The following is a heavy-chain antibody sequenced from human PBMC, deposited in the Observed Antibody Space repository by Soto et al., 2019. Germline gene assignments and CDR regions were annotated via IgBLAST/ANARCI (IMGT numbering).Heavy chain of an antibody. D-gene: IGHD3-3*01. J-gene: IGHJ5*02. CDR2: ISSSSSTI. Sequence: GGSLRLSCAASGFTFSSYSMNWVRQAPGKGLEWVSYISSSSSTIYYADSVKGRFTISRDNAKNSLYLQMNSLRAEDTAVYYCARGTPKWRLTIFGVPNYNWFDPWGQGTLVTVSS. CDR1: GFTFSSYS. CDR3: ARGTPKWRLTIFGVPNYNWFDP. V-gene: IGHV3-48*01.